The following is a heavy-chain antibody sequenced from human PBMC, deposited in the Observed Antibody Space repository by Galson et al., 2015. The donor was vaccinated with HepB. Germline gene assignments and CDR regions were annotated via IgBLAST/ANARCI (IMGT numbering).Heavy chain of an antibody. CDR1: GDSVSSNSAA. J-gene: IGHJ5*02. CDR3: ARDGFRQTGTFCFDP. Sequence: CAISGDSVSSNSAAWNWIRQSPSRGLEWLGRTYYRSKWYNDYAVSVKSRITINPDTSKNQFSLQLHSVTPEDTAVYYCARDGFRQTGTFCFDPWGQGTLVTVSS. CDR2: TYYRSKWYN. V-gene: IGHV6-1*01. D-gene: IGHD2/OR15-2a*01.